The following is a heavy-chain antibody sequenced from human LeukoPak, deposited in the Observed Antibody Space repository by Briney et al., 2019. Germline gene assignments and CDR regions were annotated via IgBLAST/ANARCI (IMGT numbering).Heavy chain of an antibody. D-gene: IGHD6-6*01. V-gene: IGHV1-8*03. CDR3: ASGSSSSEGFDY. CDR2: MNPNSGNT. CDR1: GYTFTSYD. Sequence: ASVTVSCKASGYTFTSYDINWVRQATGQGLEWMGWMNPNSGNTGYAQKFQGRVTITRNTSISTAYMELSSLRSEDTAVYYCASGSSSSEGFDYWGQGTLVTVSS. J-gene: IGHJ4*02.